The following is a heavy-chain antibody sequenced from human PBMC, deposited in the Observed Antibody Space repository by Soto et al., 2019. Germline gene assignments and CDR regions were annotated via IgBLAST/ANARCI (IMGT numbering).Heavy chain of an antibody. CDR1: GGSISSGGYY. Sequence: QVQLQESGPGLVKPSQTLSLTCTVSGGSISSGGYYWSWIRQHPGKGLEWIGYIYYSGSTYYNPSLKSRVTVSVDTSKHQYSLKLSAVTAAVTAVYYCARALYDFWSGYYDYWGQGTLVTVSS. D-gene: IGHD3-3*01. CDR3: ARALYDFWSGYYDY. V-gene: IGHV4-31*03. CDR2: IYYSGST. J-gene: IGHJ4*02.